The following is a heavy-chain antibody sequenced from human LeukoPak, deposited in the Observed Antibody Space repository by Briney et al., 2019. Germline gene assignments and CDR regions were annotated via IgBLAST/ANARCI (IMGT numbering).Heavy chain of an antibody. V-gene: IGHV4-4*07. Sequence: SETLSLTCTVSGGSISSYYWSWIRQPPGKGLEWIGRIYTSGSTNYNPSLKSRVTMSVDTSKNQFSLKLSSVTAADTAVYYCASTSGRYKVGYFDYWGQGTLVTVSS. D-gene: IGHD3-10*01. J-gene: IGHJ4*02. CDR2: IYTSGST. CDR1: GGSISSYY. CDR3: ASTSGRYKVGYFDY.